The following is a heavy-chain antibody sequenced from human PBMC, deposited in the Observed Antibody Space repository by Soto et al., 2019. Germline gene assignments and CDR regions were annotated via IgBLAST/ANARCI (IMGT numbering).Heavy chain of an antibody. CDR2: IWYDGSNK. Sequence: PGGSLRLSCAASGFTFSSYVMHWVRQAPGKGLEWVAVIWYDGSNKYYADSVKGRFTISRDNSKNTLYLQMNSLRAEDTAVYYCARGRGYYYYYMDVWGKGTTVTVSS. CDR3: ARGRGYYYYYMDV. V-gene: IGHV3-33*01. J-gene: IGHJ6*03. CDR1: GFTFSSYV.